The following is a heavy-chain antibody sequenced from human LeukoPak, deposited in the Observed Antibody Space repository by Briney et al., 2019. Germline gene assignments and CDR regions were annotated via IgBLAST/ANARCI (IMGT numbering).Heavy chain of an antibody. CDR2: IAWDEHE. CDR1: GFSLTASGVR. CDR3: ARTTLIRGGGAFDI. V-gene: IGHV2-70*04. J-gene: IGHJ3*02. D-gene: IGHD3-10*01. Sequence: SGPALVQPTQTLTLTCTFPGFSLTASGVRVSWIRQPPGKALEWLARIAWDEHEFYSPSLKTRLTISKDTSKNQGVLTMTNMDPVDTATYFCARTTLIRGGGAFDIGGQGTMVTVSS.